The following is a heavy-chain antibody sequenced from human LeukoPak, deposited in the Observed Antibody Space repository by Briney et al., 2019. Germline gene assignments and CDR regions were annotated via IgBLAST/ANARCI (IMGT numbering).Heavy chain of an antibody. D-gene: IGHD5-18*01. J-gene: IGHJ4*02. Sequence: GASVKVSCKASGGTSSSYAISWVRQAPGQGLEWMGGIIPIFGTANYAQKFQGRVTITADESTSTAYMELSSLRSEDTAVYYCAMHPGYSYGTLDYWGQGTLVTVSS. CDR3: AMHPGYSYGTLDY. CDR1: GGTSSSYA. CDR2: IIPIFGTA. V-gene: IGHV1-69*13.